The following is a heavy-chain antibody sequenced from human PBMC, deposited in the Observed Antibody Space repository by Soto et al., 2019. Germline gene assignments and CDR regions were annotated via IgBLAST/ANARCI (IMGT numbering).Heavy chain of an antibody. Sequence: QVQLVESGGGVVQPGRSLRLSCAASGFTFRSYGIHCVRQAPGKGLQWRAVIWYDGGNKHYADSVKGRFTISRDNSKNTLYLQMKSLRAEDTAVYYCARVTYSSSAAPFRYYGMDVWGQGTTVTVSS. CDR2: IWYDGGNK. V-gene: IGHV3-33*01. CDR1: GFTFRSYG. CDR3: ARVTYSSSAAPFRYYGMDV. D-gene: IGHD6-6*01. J-gene: IGHJ6*02.